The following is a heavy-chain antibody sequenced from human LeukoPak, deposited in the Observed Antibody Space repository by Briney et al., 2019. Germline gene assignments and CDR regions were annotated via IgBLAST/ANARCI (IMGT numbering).Heavy chain of an antibody. Sequence: GSLRLSCTASGFPFGDYTVRWVRQAPGKGLEWVAVISYDGSNKYYADSVKGRFTISRDNSKNTLYLQMNSLRAEDTAVYYCARDEGSSFDYYYYYGMDVWGQGTTVTVSS. CDR2: ISYDGSNK. CDR1: GFPFGDYT. D-gene: IGHD6-13*01. CDR3: ARDEGSSFDYYYYYGMDV. J-gene: IGHJ6*02. V-gene: IGHV3-30-3*01.